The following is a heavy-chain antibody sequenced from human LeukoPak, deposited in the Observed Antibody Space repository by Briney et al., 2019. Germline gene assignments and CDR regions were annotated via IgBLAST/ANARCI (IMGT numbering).Heavy chain of an antibody. Sequence: PSQTLSLTCTVSGGSISSGGYYWSWIRQHPGKGLEWIGYIYYSGSTYYNPSLKSRVTISVDTSKNQFSLKLSSVTAADTAVYYCARHARRQKYYDFWSGGPDYWGQGTLVTVSS. CDR1: GGSISSGGYY. CDR2: IYYSGST. V-gene: IGHV4-31*03. D-gene: IGHD3-3*01. CDR3: ARHARRQKYYDFWSGGPDY. J-gene: IGHJ4*02.